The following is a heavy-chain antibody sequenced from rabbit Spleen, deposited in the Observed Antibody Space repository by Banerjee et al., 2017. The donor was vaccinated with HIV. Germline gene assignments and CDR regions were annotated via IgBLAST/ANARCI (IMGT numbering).Heavy chain of an antibody. J-gene: IGHJ6*01. Sequence: QSLEESGGDLVKPGASLTLTCTASGFSFSSNYWICWVRQAPGKGLELIVCIYAGSSGSTYYASWAKGRFTISKTSSTTVTLQMTSLTAADTATYFCARDSSSSFSSYGMDLWGPGTLVTVS. CDR1: GFSFSSNYW. D-gene: IGHD1-1*01. CDR3: ARDSSSSFSSYGMDL. V-gene: IGHV1S40*01. CDR2: IYAGSSGST.